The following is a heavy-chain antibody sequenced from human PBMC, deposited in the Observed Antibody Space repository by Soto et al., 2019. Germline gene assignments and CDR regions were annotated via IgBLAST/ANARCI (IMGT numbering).Heavy chain of an antibody. Sequence: RKISCKGSGYSFTSYWIGWVRQMPGKGLEWMGIIYPGDSDTRYSPSFQGQVTISADKSISTAYLQWSSLKASDTAMYYCARHGQYCSSTSCYVDYYGMDVWGQGTTVTVSS. CDR1: GYSFTSYW. J-gene: IGHJ6*02. V-gene: IGHV5-51*01. CDR3: ARHGQYCSSTSCYVDYYGMDV. CDR2: IYPGDSDT. D-gene: IGHD2-2*01.